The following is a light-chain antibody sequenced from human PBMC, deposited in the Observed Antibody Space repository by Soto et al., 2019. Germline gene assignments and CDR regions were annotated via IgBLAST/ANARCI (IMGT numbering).Light chain of an antibody. J-gene: IGKJ3*01. V-gene: IGKV1-33*01. Sequence: DIQMTQSPSSLSASVGDRVTITCQASQDISNYLNWYQQKPGKAPKLLIYDASNLETGVPSRFSGSGSGTDFTFTISSLQPAYIATYYSQQYANLPPEFTFGPGNKVDIK. CDR3: QQYANLPPEFT. CDR2: DAS. CDR1: QDISNY.